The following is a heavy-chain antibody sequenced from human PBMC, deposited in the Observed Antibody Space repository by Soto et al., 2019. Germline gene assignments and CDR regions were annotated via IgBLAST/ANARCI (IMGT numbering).Heavy chain of an antibody. J-gene: IGHJ6*02. Sequence: QLQLQESGSGLVKPSQTLSLTCAVSGGSISSDNCSWSWIRQPPGKGLEWIGYIYHSGSTDYNPSLKRRASKSVDKSRNQFSLKLSSVSAADTAVYFCARVPVTIGYGMDVWGQGTTVTVSS. CDR1: GGSISSDNCS. V-gene: IGHV4-30-2*01. CDR2: IYHSGST. CDR3: ARVPVTIGYGMDV. D-gene: IGHD4-17*01.